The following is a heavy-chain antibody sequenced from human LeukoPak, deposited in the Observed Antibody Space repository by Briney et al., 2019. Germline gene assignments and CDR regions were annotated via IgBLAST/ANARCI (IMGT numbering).Heavy chain of an antibody. Sequence: GGSLRLSCAASGFTFSSYSMNWVRQAPGKGLEWVSSISRSSAYIYYADSVKGRFTISRDNAKNSLYLQMNSLRAEDTAVYYCAELGITMIGGVWGKGTTVTISS. CDR3: AELGITMIGGV. CDR2: ISRSSAYI. CDR1: GFTFSSYS. D-gene: IGHD3-10*02. V-gene: IGHV3-21*01. J-gene: IGHJ6*04.